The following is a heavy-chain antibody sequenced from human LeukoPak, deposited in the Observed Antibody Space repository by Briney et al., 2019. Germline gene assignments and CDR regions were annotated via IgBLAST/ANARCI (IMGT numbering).Heavy chain of an antibody. CDR2: IDGSSTYI. Sequence: GGSLRLSCAASGFTFSSYTMNWVRQAPGKGLEWVSSIDGSSTYIYYADSVKGRFTISRDNAKYSLYLQMNSLRAEDTAVYYCASPPFSSSWYDLGYWGQGTLVTVSS. V-gene: IGHV3-21*01. D-gene: IGHD6-13*01. CDR1: GFTFSSYT. J-gene: IGHJ4*02. CDR3: ASPPFSSSWYDLGY.